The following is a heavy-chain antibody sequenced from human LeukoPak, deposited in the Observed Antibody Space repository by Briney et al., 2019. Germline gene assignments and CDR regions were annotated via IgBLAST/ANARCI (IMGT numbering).Heavy chain of an antibody. D-gene: IGHD5-18*01. CDR3: ARDVDTAMPEGYFDY. Sequence: ASVEVSCKASGYTFTSYYMHWVRQAPGQGLEWMGIINPSGGSTSYAQKFQGRVTMTRDTSTSTVYMELSSLRSEDTAVYYCARDVDTAMPEGYFDYWGQGTLVTVSS. CDR2: INPSGGST. V-gene: IGHV1-46*01. CDR1: GYTFTSYY. J-gene: IGHJ4*02.